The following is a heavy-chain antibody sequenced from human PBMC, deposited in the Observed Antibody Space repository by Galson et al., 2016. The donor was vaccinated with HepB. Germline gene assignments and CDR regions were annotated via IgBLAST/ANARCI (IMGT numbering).Heavy chain of an antibody. D-gene: IGHD3-10*01. V-gene: IGHV3-33*01. CDR1: GFTFSNYG. CDR3: ARDYVASYYSSHGYFHH. Sequence: SLRLSCAASGFTFSNYGFHWVRQAPGKGLEWVAVIWFDGSSQYYADSVKGRFTISRDNSENTLYLQMNSLRAEDTAVYYCARDYVASYYSSHGYFHHWGQGTLVTVSS. J-gene: IGHJ1*01. CDR2: IWFDGSSQ.